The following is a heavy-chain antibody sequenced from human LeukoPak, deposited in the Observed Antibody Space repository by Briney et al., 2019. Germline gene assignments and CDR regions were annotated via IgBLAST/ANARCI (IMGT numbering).Heavy chain of an antibody. CDR1: GFTFSSYW. J-gene: IGHJ4*02. Sequence: GGSLRLSCAASGFTFSSYWMSWVRQAPGKGLEWVANIKQDGSEKYYVDSVKGRFTISRDNAKNSLYLQMNSLRAEDTAVYYCARAPRLTMVRGVRFDYWGQGTLVTVSS. CDR3: ARAPRLTMVRGVRFDY. V-gene: IGHV3-7*01. CDR2: IKQDGSEK. D-gene: IGHD3-10*01.